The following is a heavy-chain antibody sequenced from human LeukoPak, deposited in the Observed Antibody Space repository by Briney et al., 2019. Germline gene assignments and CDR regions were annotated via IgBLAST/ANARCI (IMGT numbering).Heavy chain of an antibody. V-gene: IGHV3-74*01. D-gene: IGHD2-15*01. CDR3: AILWWHRVDY. J-gene: IGHJ4*02. CDR2: INSDGTST. Sequence: PGGSLRLSCAASVFTFSTYWMHWVRQAPGKGLVWVSRINSDGTSTGYADSVKGRFTISRDNAKNTLYLQMNGLRAEDTAVYYCAILWWHRVDYWGQGTLVTVSS. CDR1: VFTFSTYW.